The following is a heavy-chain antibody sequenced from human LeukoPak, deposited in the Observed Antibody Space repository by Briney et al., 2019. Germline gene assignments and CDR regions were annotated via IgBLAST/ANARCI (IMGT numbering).Heavy chain of an antibody. CDR2: ISGSGGST. J-gene: IGHJ5*02. Sequence: QSGGSLRLSCAASGFTFSSYAMSWVRQAPGKGLEWVSAISGSGGSTYYADSVKGRFTISRDNSKNTLYLQMNSLRAEDTAVYYCARAVVVVAATSDPKKYNWFDPWGQGTLVTVSS. V-gene: IGHV3-23*01. CDR1: GFTFSSYA. D-gene: IGHD2-15*01. CDR3: ARAVVVVAATSDPKKYNWFDP.